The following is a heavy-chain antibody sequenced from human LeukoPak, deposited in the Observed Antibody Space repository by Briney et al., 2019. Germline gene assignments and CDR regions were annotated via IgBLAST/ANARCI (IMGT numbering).Heavy chain of an antibody. J-gene: IGHJ4*02. Sequence: ASVKVSCKVSGGTFSSYAISCVRQAPRQGLEWMGGIIPIFNTTSYAQKFQGRLTITADASTTTAYMELSSLRSEDTAVYYCARAPSPFYYDSSAYYRFDYWGRGTLVTVSS. D-gene: IGHD3-22*01. CDR1: GGTFSSYA. CDR2: IIPIFNTT. V-gene: IGHV1-69*13. CDR3: ARAPSPFYYDSSAYYRFDY.